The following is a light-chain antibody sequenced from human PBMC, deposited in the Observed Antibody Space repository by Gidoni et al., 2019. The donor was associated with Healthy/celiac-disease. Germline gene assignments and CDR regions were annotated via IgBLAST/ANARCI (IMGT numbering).Light chain of an antibody. CDR3: QQRSNWPPIT. V-gene: IGKV3-11*01. J-gene: IGKJ5*01. CDR1: QSVSSY. Sequence: DIVLTQAPATLSLSPGERATLSCRASQSVSSYLAWYQQTPGQAPRLLIYAASNRATGIPARFSGSGSGTDFTLTISSLEPEDFAVYYCQQRSNWPPITFGQGTRLEIK. CDR2: AAS.